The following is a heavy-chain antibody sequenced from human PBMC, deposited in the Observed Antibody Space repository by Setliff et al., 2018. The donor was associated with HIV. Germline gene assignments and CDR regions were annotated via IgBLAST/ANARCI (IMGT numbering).Heavy chain of an antibody. CDR3: AKDLGSSSSSDY. D-gene: IGHD6-6*01. CDR1: GFTFSSYG. CDR2: IRYDGSNK. J-gene: IGHJ4*02. Sequence: LRLSCAASGFTFSSYGMHWVRQAPGKGLEWVAFIRYDGSNKYYADSVKGRFTISRDNSKNTLYLQMNSLRAEDTAVYYCAKDLGSSSSSDYWGQGTLVTVSS. V-gene: IGHV3-30*02.